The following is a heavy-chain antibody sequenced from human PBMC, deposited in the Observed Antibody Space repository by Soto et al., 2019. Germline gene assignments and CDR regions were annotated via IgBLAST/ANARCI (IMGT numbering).Heavy chain of an antibody. CDR3: ARGMAEEQIFYYFDY. D-gene: IGHD3-9*01. Sequence: SETLSLTCTVSGGSISSGGYYWSWIRQHPGKGLEWIGYIYYSGSTYYKPSLKSRVTISVDTSKNQFSLKLSSVTAADTAVYYCARGMAEEQIFYYFDYWGQGALVTVSS. CDR2: IYYSGST. J-gene: IGHJ4*02. V-gene: IGHV4-31*03. CDR1: GGSISSGGYY.